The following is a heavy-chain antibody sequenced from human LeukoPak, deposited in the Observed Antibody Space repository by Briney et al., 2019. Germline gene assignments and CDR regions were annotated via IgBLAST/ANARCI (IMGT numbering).Heavy chain of an antibody. CDR1: GFTFSSYN. CDR2: ISSYSSTI. J-gene: IGHJ4*02. Sequence: GGSLRLSCAASGFTFSSYNMNWVRQAPGKGREWVSYISSYSSTIYYADSVKGRFTISRDNAKNSLYLQMNSLRAEDTAVYYCARGHYYDSSGSKWGFDYWGQGTLVTVSS. CDR3: ARGHYYDSSGSKWGFDY. V-gene: IGHV3-48*01. D-gene: IGHD3-22*01.